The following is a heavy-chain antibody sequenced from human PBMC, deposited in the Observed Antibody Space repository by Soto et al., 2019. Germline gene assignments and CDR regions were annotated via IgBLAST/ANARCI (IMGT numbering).Heavy chain of an antibody. V-gene: IGHV4-31*03. J-gene: IGHJ5*02. CDR2: IYYSGST. CDR3: AGVSAEAGTGWLDP. D-gene: IGHD6-13*01. Sequence: SETLSLTCTVSGGSISSGGYYWSWIRQHPGKGLEWIGYIYYSGSTYYNPSLKSRVTISVDTSKNQFSLKLSSVTAADAAGYYCAGVSAEAGTGWLDPWGAGTLETVYS. CDR1: GGSISSGGYY.